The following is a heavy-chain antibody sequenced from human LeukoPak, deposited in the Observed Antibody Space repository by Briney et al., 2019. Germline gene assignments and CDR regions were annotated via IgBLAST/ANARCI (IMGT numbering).Heavy chain of an antibody. CDR1: GGSISSYY. CDR3: ARQLPGGWFDP. J-gene: IGHJ5*02. Sequence: SETLSLTCTVSGGSISSYYWSWIRQPPGKGLEWIGYIYYSGSTNYNPSLKSRVTISVDTSENQFSLKLSSVTAADTAVYYCARQLPGGWFDPWGQGTLVTVSS. D-gene: IGHD2-8*02. CDR2: IYYSGST. V-gene: IGHV4-59*08.